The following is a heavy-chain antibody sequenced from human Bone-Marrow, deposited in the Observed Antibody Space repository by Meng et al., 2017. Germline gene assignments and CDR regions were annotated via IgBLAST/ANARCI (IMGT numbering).Heavy chain of an antibody. V-gene: IGHV3-15*02. CDR3: SGHVDY. CDR2: MKSNVDGGTV. Sequence: EAGGSLGKPGGSRRLSCAASGFTFSNAWMTWFRQAPGKGLEWIGRMKSNVDGGTVDYAAAVKGRFFISRDDSENTFYLQMNSLKTEDTAVYYCSGHVDYWGHGTLVTVSS. J-gene: IGHJ4*01. CDR1: GFTFSNAW.